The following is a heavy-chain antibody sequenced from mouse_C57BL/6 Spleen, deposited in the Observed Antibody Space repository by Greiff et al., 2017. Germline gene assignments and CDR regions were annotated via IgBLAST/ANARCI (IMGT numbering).Heavy chain of an antibody. Sequence: QVQLQQPGAELVKPGASVKMSCKASGYTFTSYWITWVKQRPGQGLEWIGDIYPGSGSTNYNEKFKSKGTLTVDTSSSTAYMQLSSLTSEDSAVYYGARSPFNYGNYGYFDVWGTGTTVTVSS. D-gene: IGHD2-1*01. CDR3: ARSPFNYGNYGYFDV. V-gene: IGHV1-55*01. CDR1: GYTFTSYW. CDR2: IYPGSGST. J-gene: IGHJ1*03.